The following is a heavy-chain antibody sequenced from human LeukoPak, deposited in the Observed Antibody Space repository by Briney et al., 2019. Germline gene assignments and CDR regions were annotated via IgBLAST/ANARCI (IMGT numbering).Heavy chain of an antibody. J-gene: IGHJ4*02. CDR1: GYTFTSYY. D-gene: IGHD5-18*01. CDR2: INPSGGST. Sequence: GASVKVSCKASGYTFTSYYMHWVRQAPGQGLEWMGIINPSGGSTSYAQKFQGRVTMTRDTSTSTVYMELSSLRSEDTAVYYCARDLARGYSYGESDYWGQGTLVTVSS. V-gene: IGHV1-46*01. CDR3: ARDLARGYSYGESDY.